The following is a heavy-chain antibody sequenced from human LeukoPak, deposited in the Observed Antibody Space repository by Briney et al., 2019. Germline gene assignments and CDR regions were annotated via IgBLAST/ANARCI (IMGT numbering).Heavy chain of an antibody. CDR2: ISAYNGNT. V-gene: IGHV1-18*01. D-gene: IGHD3-10*01. CDR3: AREGRYYYYYMDV. J-gene: IGHJ6*03. CDR1: GYTFSSNG. Sequence: ASVKVSCEASGYTFSSNGISWVRQAPGQGLEWMGWISAYNGNTYYAQKFQGRVTMTTDTSTNTAYMELRSLRSDDTAVYYCAREGRYYYYYMDVWGKGTTVTVSS.